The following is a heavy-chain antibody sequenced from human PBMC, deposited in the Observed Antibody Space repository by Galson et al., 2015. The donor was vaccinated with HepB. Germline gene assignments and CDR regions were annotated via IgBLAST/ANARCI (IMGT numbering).Heavy chain of an antibody. V-gene: IGHV3-23*01. CDR2: ISGGGTT. D-gene: IGHD3-10*01. CDR1: GFTFSSYA. Sequence: SLRLSCAASGFTFSSYAMNWVRQAPGKGLEWVSAISGGGTTYYADSVKGRFTISRDNSKNTLYLQMNSLRAEDTAVYYCAKGAGGSGRYWSQGTLVTVSS. J-gene: IGHJ4*02. CDR3: AKGAGGSGRY.